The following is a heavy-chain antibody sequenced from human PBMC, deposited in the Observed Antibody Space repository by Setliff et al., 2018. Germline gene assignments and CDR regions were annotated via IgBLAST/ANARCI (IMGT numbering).Heavy chain of an antibody. CDR2: IWSDGINK. V-gene: IGHV3-33*03. CDR1: GFTFSTHA. Sequence: GGSLRLSCGASGFTFSTHAMHWVRQAPGKGLEWVAMIWSDGINKFYGGPVKGRFIVSRDNSKNTLYLQMNGLRAEDTAIYYCAGDPPGPHLVYTYWGQGALVTVSS. CDR3: AGDPPGPHLVYTY. D-gene: IGHD3-16*01. J-gene: IGHJ4*02.